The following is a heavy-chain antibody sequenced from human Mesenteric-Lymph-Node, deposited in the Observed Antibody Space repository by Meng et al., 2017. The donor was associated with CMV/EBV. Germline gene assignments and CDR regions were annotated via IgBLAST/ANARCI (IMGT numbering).Heavy chain of an antibody. V-gene: IGHV5-51*01. D-gene: IGHD1-26*01. Sequence: AGNSLTSDRIGWGRQTTAKGQEGRGIIYTGDTETRERTSYQGEVTISADKSISTAYLQWSSLMASDTAMYYCARVEDYSGSPCPYDYWGQGTLVTVSS. CDR3: ARVEDYSGSPCPYDY. J-gene: IGHJ4*02. CDR1: GNSLTSDR. CDR2: IYTGDTET.